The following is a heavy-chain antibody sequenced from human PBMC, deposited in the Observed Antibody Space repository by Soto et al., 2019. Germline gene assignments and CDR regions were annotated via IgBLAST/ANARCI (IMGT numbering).Heavy chain of an antibody. CDR3: AKGDWFDP. J-gene: IGHJ5*02. CDR1: GFTFSTYA. V-gene: IGHV3-23*01. CDR2: ISGSGGST. Sequence: EVQVLESGGGLVQPGGSLRLSCAASGFTFSTYAMSWVRQAPGKGLEWVSGISGSGGSTYYADSVKGRFSISRDNSKNTLYLQMNSLRAEDTAVYYCAKGDWFDPWGQGTLVTVSS.